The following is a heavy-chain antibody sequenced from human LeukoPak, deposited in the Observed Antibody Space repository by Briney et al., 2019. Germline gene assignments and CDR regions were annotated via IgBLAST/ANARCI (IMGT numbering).Heavy chain of an antibody. D-gene: IGHD5-24*01. CDR1: GHIDLDYG. Sequence: ASVRVSCKPSGHIDLDYGINWVRQAPGQGLEWMGWVSAYSGVRGYAETFQDRVTLTTDTSTAIAFMELRGLKSDDTAVYYCAILRSGHNYHFDCWGQGTLVSV. CDR3: AILRSGHNYHFDC. CDR2: VSAYSGVR. J-gene: IGHJ4*02. V-gene: IGHV1-18*01.